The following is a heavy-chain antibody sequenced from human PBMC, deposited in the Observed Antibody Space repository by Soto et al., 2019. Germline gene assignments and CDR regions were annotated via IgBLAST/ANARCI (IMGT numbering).Heavy chain of an antibody. V-gene: IGHV1-69*08. CDR1: GGTFSRYS. D-gene: IGHD2-2*01. J-gene: IGHJ6*02. CDR3: AREDRDRETGLVPAAIDGMDG. Sequence: QVQLVQSVAEVKKPGSSVKVSCKASGGTFSRYSITWVRQAPGHGLEWLGRIIPIFGIASYAQKFQGRVTIPADESKRAAYMELRSLRSDETAVYYCAREDRDRETGLVPAAIDGMDGWGQGTTVTVSS. CDR2: IIPIFGIA.